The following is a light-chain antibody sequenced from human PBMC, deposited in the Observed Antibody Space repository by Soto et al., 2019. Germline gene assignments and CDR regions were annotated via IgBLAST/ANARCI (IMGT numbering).Light chain of an antibody. Sequence: VIWMTQSPSLLSASTGDRVTISCRMRQGISSYLAWYQQKPWKAPELLIYAASTLQSGVPSRFSGSGSGTDFTLIICCLHSEDCATYYCQQYYSFPIPFGQGTRLEIK. CDR2: AAS. J-gene: IGKJ5*01. CDR1: QGISSY. V-gene: IGKV1D-8*01. CDR3: QQYYSFPIP.